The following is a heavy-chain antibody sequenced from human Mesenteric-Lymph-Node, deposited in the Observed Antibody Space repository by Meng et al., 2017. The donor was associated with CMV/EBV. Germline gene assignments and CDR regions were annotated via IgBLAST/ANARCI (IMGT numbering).Heavy chain of an antibody. Sequence: SGGSISRGGYYWCWLRQHPGKGLEWIGYIYYSGSTSYNPSLKSRVTISVDTSKNQFSLKLSSVTAADTAVYYCARWGPDFWSGYYGYWGQGTLVTVSS. V-gene: IGHV4-31*02. CDR2: IYYSGST. J-gene: IGHJ4*02. CDR1: GGSISRGGYY. CDR3: ARWGPDFWSGYYGY. D-gene: IGHD3-3*01.